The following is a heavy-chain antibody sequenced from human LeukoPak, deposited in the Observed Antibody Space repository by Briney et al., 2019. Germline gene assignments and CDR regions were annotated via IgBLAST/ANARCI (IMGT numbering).Heavy chain of an antibody. CDR1: GFTFSSYA. Sequence: PGGSLRLSCAASGFTFSSYAMSWVRQAPGKGLEWVSAISGSGDNTYYADSVKGRFTISRDNSKNTLYLQMNSLRAEDTAVYYCVWQWQILGAFDIWGQGTMVTVSS. V-gene: IGHV3-23*01. CDR3: VWQWQILGAFDI. CDR2: ISGSGDNT. J-gene: IGHJ3*02. D-gene: IGHD6-19*01.